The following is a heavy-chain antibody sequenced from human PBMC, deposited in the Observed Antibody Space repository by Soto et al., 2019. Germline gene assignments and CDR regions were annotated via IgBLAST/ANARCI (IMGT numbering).Heavy chain of an antibody. J-gene: IGHJ4*02. Sequence: QIQLVQSGAEWRKPGASVKVSCKASGYSFSFYGINWVRQAPGQGLEWMGRINPSDGNRNFAQKFEDRVPMTTATSSTTVFLELSSLKSDDTAIYYCARARLRGYVSSGFYSWGQGTMVTVSS. CDR1: GYSFSFYG. D-gene: IGHD3-22*01. CDR2: INPSDGNR. CDR3: ARARLRGYVSSGFYS. V-gene: IGHV1-18*01.